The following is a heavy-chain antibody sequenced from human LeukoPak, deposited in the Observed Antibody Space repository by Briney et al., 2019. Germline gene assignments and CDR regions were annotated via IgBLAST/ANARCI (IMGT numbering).Heavy chain of an antibody. CDR3: ARDPGFYYSYMDV. V-gene: IGHV3-7*01. J-gene: IGHJ6*03. Sequence: GGSLRLSCAASGFTFISYWMSWVRQAPGKGREGVANIKQDGSEKYYVDSVKGRFTISRDNAKNSLYLQMNSLRAEDTAVYYCARDPGFYYSYMDVWGKGTTVTVSS. CDR2: IKQDGSEK. D-gene: IGHD7-27*01. CDR1: GFTFISYW.